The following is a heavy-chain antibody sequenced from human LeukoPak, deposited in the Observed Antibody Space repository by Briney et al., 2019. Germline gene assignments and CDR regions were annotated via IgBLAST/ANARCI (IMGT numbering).Heavy chain of an antibody. J-gene: IGHJ3*02. CDR2: INSDGSST. CDR1: GFTFSSYG. D-gene: IGHD3-22*01. CDR3: AREAVVVHDDAFDI. Sequence: GGSLRLSCAASGFTFSSYGMHWVRQAPGKGLVWVSRINSDGSSTSNADSVKGRFTISRDNAKNTLYLQMNSLRAEDTAVYYCAREAVVVHDDAFDIWGQGTMVTVSS. V-gene: IGHV3-74*01.